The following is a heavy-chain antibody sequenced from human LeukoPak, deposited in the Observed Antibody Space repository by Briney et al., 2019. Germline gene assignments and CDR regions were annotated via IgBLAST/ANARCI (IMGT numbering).Heavy chain of an antibody. D-gene: IGHD2-15*01. CDR2: INHSGST. Sequence: PSETLSLTCAVYGGSFSGYYWSWIRQPPGKGLEWIGEINHSGSTNYNPSLKSRVTISVDTSKNQFSLKLSSVTAADTAVYYCARGVVVVAALHWFDPWGQGTLVTVSS. CDR1: GGSFSGYY. J-gene: IGHJ5*02. CDR3: ARGVVVVAALHWFDP. V-gene: IGHV4-34*01.